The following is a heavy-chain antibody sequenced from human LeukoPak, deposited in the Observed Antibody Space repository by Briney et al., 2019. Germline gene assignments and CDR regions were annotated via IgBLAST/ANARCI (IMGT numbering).Heavy chain of an antibody. V-gene: IGHV5-51*01. D-gene: IGHD3-22*01. CDR2: IYPGDSDT. J-gene: IGHJ3*02. CDR3: AGYYYDSSGYSAFDI. Sequence: GESLKISCKGSGYSFTSYWIGWVRQMPGKGLEWMRIIYPGDSDTRYSPSFQGQVTISADKSISTAYLQWSSLKASDTAMYYCAGYYYDSSGYSAFDIWGQGTMVTVSS. CDR1: GYSFTSYW.